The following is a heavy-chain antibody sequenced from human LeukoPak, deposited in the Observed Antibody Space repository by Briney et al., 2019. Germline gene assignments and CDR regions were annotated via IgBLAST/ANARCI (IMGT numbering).Heavy chain of an antibody. CDR3: ARGEYDFWSGYYLDY. CDR2: IYYSGST. J-gene: IGHJ4*02. CDR1: GGSISSSY. V-gene: IGHV4-59*08. D-gene: IGHD3-3*01. Sequence: PSETLSLTCTVSGGSISSSYWSWIRQPPGKGLEWIGYIYYSGSTNYNPSLKSRVTISVDTSKIQFSLKLSSVTAADTAVYYCARGEYDFWSGYYLDYWGQGTLVTVSS.